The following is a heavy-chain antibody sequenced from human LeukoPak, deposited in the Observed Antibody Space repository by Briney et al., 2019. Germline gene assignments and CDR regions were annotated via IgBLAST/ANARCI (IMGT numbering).Heavy chain of an antibody. J-gene: IGHJ4*02. CDR3: ARGQGWYMVRGVHHRDY. Sequence: SETLSLTCTVSGGSISSSSYYWGWIRQPPGKGLEWIGSIYYSGSTYYNPSLKSRVTISVDTSKNQFSLKLSSVTAADTAVYYCARGQGWYMVRGVHHRDYWGQGTLVTVSS. V-gene: IGHV4-39*07. D-gene: IGHD3-10*01. CDR2: IYYSGST. CDR1: GGSISSSSYY.